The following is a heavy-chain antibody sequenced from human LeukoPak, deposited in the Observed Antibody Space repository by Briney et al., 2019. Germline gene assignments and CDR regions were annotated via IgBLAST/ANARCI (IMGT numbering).Heavy chain of an antibody. Sequence: SETLSLTCTVSGGSVSSGSYYWSWIRQPPGKGLEWIGYIYYSGSTNYNPSLKSRVTISVDTSKNQFSLKLSSVTAADTAVYYCARGREWEPKVFDYWGQGTLVAVSS. CDR3: ARGREWEPKVFDY. CDR1: GGSVSSGSYY. CDR2: IYYSGST. D-gene: IGHD1-26*01. V-gene: IGHV4-61*01. J-gene: IGHJ4*02.